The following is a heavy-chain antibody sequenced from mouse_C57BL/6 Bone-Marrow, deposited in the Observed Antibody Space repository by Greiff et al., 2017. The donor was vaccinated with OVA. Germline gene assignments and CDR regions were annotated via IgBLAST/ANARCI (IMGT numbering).Heavy chain of an antibody. CDR1: GFTFSSYA. J-gene: IGHJ2*01. CDR3: ARDPGTGTDY. Sequence: EVQRVESGGGLVKPGGSLKLSCAASGFTFSSYAMSWVRQTPEKRLEWVATISDGGSYTYYPDNVKGRFTISRDNAKNNLYLQVSHLKSEDTAMYYCARDPGTGTDYWGQGTTLTVSS. D-gene: IGHD4-1*01. V-gene: IGHV5-4*01. CDR2: ISDGGSYT.